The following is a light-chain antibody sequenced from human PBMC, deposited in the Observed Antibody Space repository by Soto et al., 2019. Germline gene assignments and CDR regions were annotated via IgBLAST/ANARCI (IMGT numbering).Light chain of an antibody. CDR1: QAIRTY. CDR2: AAS. Sequence: DIQLTQSPSFLSTSVGDRVTIICRASQAIRTYLAWYQQKPGRAPKPLIYAASTLQTGVPSRFSGSGSGTEFTLTISSLQPEDFATYYCQHLNSYPITFGQGTRLEIK. V-gene: IGKV1-9*01. CDR3: QHLNSYPIT. J-gene: IGKJ5*01.